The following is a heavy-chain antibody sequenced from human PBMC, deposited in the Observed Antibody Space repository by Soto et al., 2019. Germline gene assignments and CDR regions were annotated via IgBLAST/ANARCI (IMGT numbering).Heavy chain of an antibody. CDR3: AKDGDPVDFWSALYYYYGMDV. Sequence: GGSLRLSCAASGFTFSSYAMSWVRQAPGKGLEWVSAISGSGGSTYYADSVKGRFTISRDNSKNTLYLQMNSLRAEDTAVYYCAKDGDPVDFWSALYYYYGMDVWGQGTTVTVSS. V-gene: IGHV3-23*01. D-gene: IGHD3-3*01. CDR1: GFTFSSYA. J-gene: IGHJ6*02. CDR2: ISGSGGST.